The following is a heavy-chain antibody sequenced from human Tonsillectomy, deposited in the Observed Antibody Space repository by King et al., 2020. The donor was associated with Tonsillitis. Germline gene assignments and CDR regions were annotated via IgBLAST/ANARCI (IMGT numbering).Heavy chain of an antibody. D-gene: IGHD6-19*01. J-gene: IGHJ4*02. CDR1: GFTFSSYG. CDR2: ISYDGSNK. Sequence: VQLVESGGGVVQPGRSLRLSCAASGFTFSSYGMHWVRQAPGKGLEWVAVISYDGSNKCYADSVKGRFTISRDNSKNTLYLQMNSLRAEDTAVYYCAKDRASSGWYLYFDYWGQGTLVTVSS. CDR3: AKDRASSGWYLYFDY. V-gene: IGHV3-30*18.